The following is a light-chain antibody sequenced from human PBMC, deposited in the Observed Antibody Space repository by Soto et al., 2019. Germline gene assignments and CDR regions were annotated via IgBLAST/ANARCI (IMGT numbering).Light chain of an antibody. V-gene: IGKV3-20*01. CDR2: GAS. J-gene: IGKJ3*01. CDR3: QQGGNSHLFT. Sequence: EVELTQSPDILSLSPGERATLSCRASETVTSNYVAWYQQKPGQAPILLIYGASNRATGIPDRFSGSGSGTDFTLTISSLEPEDFAVYYCQQGGNSHLFTFGPGTKVDLK. CDR1: ETVTSNY.